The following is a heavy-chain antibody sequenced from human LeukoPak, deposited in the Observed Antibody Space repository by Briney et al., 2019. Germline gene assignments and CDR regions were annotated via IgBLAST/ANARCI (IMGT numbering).Heavy chain of an antibody. CDR1: GGTFSSYA. Sequence: ASVKVSCKASGGTFSSYAISWVRQAPGQGLEWMGGIIPIFGTANYAQKFQGRVTITADKSTSTAYMELSSLRSEDTAVYYCARDYSSIAVAGTVGYWGQGTLVTVSS. CDR2: IIPIFGTA. V-gene: IGHV1-69*06. CDR3: ARDYSSIAVAGTVGY. J-gene: IGHJ4*02. D-gene: IGHD6-19*01.